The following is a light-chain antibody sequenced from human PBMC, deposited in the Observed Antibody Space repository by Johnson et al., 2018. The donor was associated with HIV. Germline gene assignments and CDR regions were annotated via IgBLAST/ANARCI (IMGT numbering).Light chain of an antibody. Sequence: QSMLTQPPSVSAAPGQKVTISCSGSSSNIGNNYVSWYQQVPGTAPKLLIYDNNKRPSGIPDRFSGSKSGTSATLGITGLQTGDEADYYCGTWDSSLRVGFFGTGTKVTVL. CDR3: GTWDSSLRVGF. J-gene: IGLJ1*01. CDR1: SSNIGNNY. V-gene: IGLV1-51*01. CDR2: DNN.